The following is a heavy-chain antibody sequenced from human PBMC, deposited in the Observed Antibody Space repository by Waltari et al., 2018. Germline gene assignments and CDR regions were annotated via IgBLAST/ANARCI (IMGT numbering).Heavy chain of an antibody. J-gene: IGHJ3*02. CDR2: IIPMFGTG. V-gene: IGHV1-69*01. CDR1: GGTFSSYA. D-gene: IGHD6-19*01. CDR3: ASRSGHSSGFDAFDI. Sequence: QVQLVQSGAEVKKPGSSVKVSCKASGGTFSSYAISWVRQAPGQGLEWMGGIIPMFGTGNYEQKCQGRGTMPADESTSTAYMELSSLRSEDTAVYYCASRSGHSSGFDAFDIWGQGTMVTVSS.